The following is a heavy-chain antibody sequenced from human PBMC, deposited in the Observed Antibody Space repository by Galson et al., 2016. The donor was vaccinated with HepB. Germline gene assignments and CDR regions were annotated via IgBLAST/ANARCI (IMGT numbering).Heavy chain of an antibody. V-gene: IGHV4-31*03. Sequence: TLSLTCTVSGGSISSGGYYWSWIRQHPGKGLEWIGCLYYSGSTYYNPSLKSRVTISVDTSKNQFSLNLRSVTAADTAVYYCARDLAAIVGDGFDIWGQGTMVTVSS. J-gene: IGHJ3*02. CDR2: LYYSGST. CDR1: GGSISSGGYY. CDR3: ARDLAAIVGDGFDI. D-gene: IGHD1-26*01.